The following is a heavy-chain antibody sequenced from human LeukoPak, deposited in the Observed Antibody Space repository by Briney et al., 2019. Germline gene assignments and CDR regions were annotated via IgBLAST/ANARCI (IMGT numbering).Heavy chain of an antibody. CDR2: ISGSGGST. Sequence: GGSLRLSCAASGFTFSSYAMSWVRQAPGKGLEWVSAISGSGGSTYYADSVKGRFTISRDNSKNTLYLQVNSLRAEDTAVYYCAKADGNYYDSSGSFDYWGQGTLVTVSS. CDR1: GFTFSSYA. J-gene: IGHJ4*02. CDR3: AKADGNYYDSSGSFDY. V-gene: IGHV3-23*01. D-gene: IGHD3-22*01.